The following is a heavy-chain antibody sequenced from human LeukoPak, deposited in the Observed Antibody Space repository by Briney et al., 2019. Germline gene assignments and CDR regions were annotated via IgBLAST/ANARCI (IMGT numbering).Heavy chain of an antibody. CDR2: IYSSGIT. J-gene: IGHJ4*02. D-gene: IGHD3-16*01. CDR3: AGPNWYYFDY. CDR1: GGSISSYY. Sequence: SETLSLTCTVSGGSISSYYWSWIRQPPGKGLEYIAYIYSSGITNHNPSLKSRVTISVDTSKNQFSLKLSSVTAADTAVYYCAGPNWYYFDYWGQGTLVTVSS. V-gene: IGHV4-4*08.